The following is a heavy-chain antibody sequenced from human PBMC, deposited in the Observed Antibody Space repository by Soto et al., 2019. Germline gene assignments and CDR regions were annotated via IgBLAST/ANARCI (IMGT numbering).Heavy chain of an antibody. CDR3: ARDAELATMDVAFDI. J-gene: IGHJ3*02. CDR1: GGTFSSYA. Sequence: SVKVSCKASGGTFSSYAISWVRQAPGQGLEWMGGIIPIFGTANYAQKFQGRVTITADESTSTAYMELSSLRSEDTAVYYCARDAELATMDVAFDIWGHGTMVTVSS. D-gene: IGHD5-12*01. V-gene: IGHV1-69*13. CDR2: IIPIFGTA.